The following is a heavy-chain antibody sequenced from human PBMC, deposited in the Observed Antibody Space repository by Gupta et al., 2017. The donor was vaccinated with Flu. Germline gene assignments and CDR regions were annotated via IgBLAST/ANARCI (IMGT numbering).Heavy chain of an antibody. CDR3: VARRGIHSRGYWFDP. J-gene: IGHJ5*02. D-gene: IGHD3-10*01. V-gene: IGHV4-4*07. CDR1: GASLRDYY. CDR2: FYPSGDL. Sequence: LTCTVSGASLRDYYWSWIRQSAGKGLEWIGRFYPSGDLDLNPSLKDRITMSMEYSKNQFSLNLNSVTAADTAMYYCVARRGIHSRGYWFDPWGQGTLVTVST.